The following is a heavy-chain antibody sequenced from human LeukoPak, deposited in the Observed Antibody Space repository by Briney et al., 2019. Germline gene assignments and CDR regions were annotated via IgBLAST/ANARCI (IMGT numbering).Heavy chain of an antibody. CDR2: ISYDGSNK. Sequence: PGGSLRFSCAASGFTFSSYAMHWVRQAPGKGLEWVAVISYDGSNKYYADSVKGRLTISRDNSKNTLYLQMNSLRAEDTAVYYCARDGYNFDAFDIWGQGTMVTVSS. D-gene: IGHD5-24*01. J-gene: IGHJ3*02. CDR3: ARDGYNFDAFDI. V-gene: IGHV3-30-3*01. CDR1: GFTFSSYA.